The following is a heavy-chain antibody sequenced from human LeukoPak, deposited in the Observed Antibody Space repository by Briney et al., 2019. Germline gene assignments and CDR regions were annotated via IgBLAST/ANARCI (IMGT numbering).Heavy chain of an antibody. D-gene: IGHD5-12*01. V-gene: IGHV3-15*01. CDR2: IRSKNNGGTT. CDR3: TTDPGYRGLYYFDY. J-gene: IGHJ4*02. Sequence: PGGSLRLSCAASGFAFTNACMSWVRRAPGKGLEWVGRIRSKNNGGTTDYAAPVRGRFSISRDDSKSTLYLQMNSLKTEDTAVYYCTTDPGYRGLYYFDYWGQGTPVTVSS. CDR1: GFAFTNAC.